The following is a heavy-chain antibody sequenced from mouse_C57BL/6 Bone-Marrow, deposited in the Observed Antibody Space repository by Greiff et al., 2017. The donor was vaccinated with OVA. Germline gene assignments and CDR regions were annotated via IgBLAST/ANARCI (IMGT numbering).Heavy chain of an antibody. CDR3: ARRDGSSYNFDY. Sequence: QVHVKQSGAELARPGASVKLSCKASGYTFTSYGISWVKQRTGQGLEWIGEIYPRSGNTYYNEKFKGKATLTADKSSSTAYMELRSLTSEDSAVYFCARRDGSSYNFDYWGQGTTLTVSS. V-gene: IGHV1-81*01. CDR1: GYTFTSYG. J-gene: IGHJ2*01. D-gene: IGHD1-1*01. CDR2: IYPRSGNT.